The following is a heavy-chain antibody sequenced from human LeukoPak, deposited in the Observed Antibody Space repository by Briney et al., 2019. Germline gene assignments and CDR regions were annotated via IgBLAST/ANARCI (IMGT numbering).Heavy chain of an antibody. CDR2: ITWNGDNV. Sequence: GGSLRLSCTASGFTFDDYAMHWVRQAPGKGLEWVSYITWNGDNVAYADSVKGRFTVSRDNAENSLYLHINSLRIEDTALYYCAKLWGYCGSSTYLRKSDYWGQGTLVTVSS. D-gene: IGHD2-2*01. CDR3: AKLWGYCGSSTYLRKSDY. J-gene: IGHJ4*02. V-gene: IGHV3-9*01. CDR1: GFTFDDYA.